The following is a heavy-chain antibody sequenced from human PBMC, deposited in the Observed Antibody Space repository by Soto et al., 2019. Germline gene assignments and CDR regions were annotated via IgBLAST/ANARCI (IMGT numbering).Heavy chain of an antibody. J-gene: IGHJ4*02. CDR2: IYYRGNA. D-gene: IGHD4-4*01. CDR3: ASNFYSNYYFDE. Sequence: SETLSLTCSVSDDSIISDKYYWGWIRQPPGKGLEWIGSIYYRGNAYYNPSLQTRVTISLDKSKNQFSLKLSSVTAADTAVYYWASNFYSNYYFDEWGLETLVTVSS. CDR1: DDSIISDKYY. V-gene: IGHV4-39*07.